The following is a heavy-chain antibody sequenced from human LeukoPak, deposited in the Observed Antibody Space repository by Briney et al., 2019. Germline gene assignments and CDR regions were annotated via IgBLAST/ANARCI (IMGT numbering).Heavy chain of an antibody. CDR1: GLTLSGYW. Sequence: GGSLRLSCAASGLTLSGYWMHWVRQAPGKGLVWVSRINGDASSTSYADSVKGRFTISRDNAKNSLYLQMNSLRAEDTALYYCAKDISAGSSGWYVGLDYWGQGTLVTVSS. D-gene: IGHD6-19*01. CDR2: INGDASST. V-gene: IGHV3-74*01. J-gene: IGHJ4*02. CDR3: AKDISAGSSGWYVGLDY.